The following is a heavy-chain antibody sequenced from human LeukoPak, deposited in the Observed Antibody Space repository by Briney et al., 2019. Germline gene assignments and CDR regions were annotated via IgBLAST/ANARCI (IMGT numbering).Heavy chain of an antibody. CDR2: ISGSGGST. CDR1: GFTFSSYA. CDR3: AKGDSNYNYYGMDV. J-gene: IGHJ6*02. V-gene: IGHV3-23*01. Sequence: PGGSLRLSCAASGFTFSSYAMSWVRQAPGKGLEWVSAISGSGGSTYYADSVKGRFTISRDNSKNTLYLQMNSLRAEDTAVYYCAKGDSNYNYYGMDVWGQGTTVTVSS.